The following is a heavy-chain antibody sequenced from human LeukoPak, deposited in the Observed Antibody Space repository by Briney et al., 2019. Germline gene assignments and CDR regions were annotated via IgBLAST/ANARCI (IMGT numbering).Heavy chain of an antibody. CDR3: ARQYCTSTTCRTFDI. Sequence: SETLSLTCTVSGGSISRSYWSWIRQPPGKGLEWIGYIYYNGTTNYNPSLKSRLTISVDTSNNQFSLKLSSVTAADTAVYYCARQYCTSTTCRTFDIWGQGTMVTVSS. CDR2: IYYNGTT. J-gene: IGHJ3*02. V-gene: IGHV4-59*01. CDR1: GGSISRSY. D-gene: IGHD2-2*01.